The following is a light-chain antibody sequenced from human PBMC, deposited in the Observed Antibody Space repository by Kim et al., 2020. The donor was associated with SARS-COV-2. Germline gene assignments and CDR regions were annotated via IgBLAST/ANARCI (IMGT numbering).Light chain of an antibody. J-gene: IGKJ4*01. V-gene: IGKV3-11*01. Sequence: IVLTQSPGTLSLSPGERATLSCRASQSVGNSLAWFQQKPGQAPRLLIFETSNRDTGIPARFSGSGSGTGFTLTISSLEPEDFAVYYCQQRYDWPLTFGGGTKVDIK. CDR1: QSVGNS. CDR3: QQRYDWPLT. CDR2: ETS.